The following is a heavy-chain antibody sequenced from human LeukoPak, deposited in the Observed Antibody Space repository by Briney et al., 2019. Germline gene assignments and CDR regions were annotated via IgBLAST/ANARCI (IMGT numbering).Heavy chain of an antibody. Sequence: GGSLRLSCAASGFTFSSYAMSWVRQAPGKGLEWVSAISGSGGSTYFADSVKGRVTISRDNAKNSLYLQLNSLSVEDTAVYYCARDGFSSGWFNWGQGTMVTVSS. D-gene: IGHD6-19*01. J-gene: IGHJ3*01. CDR3: ARDGFSSGWFN. CDR1: GFTFSSYA. CDR2: ISGSGGST. V-gene: IGHV3-23*01.